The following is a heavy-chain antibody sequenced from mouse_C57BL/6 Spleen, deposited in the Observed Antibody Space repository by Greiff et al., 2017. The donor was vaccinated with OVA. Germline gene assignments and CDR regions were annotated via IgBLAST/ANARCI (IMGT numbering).Heavy chain of an antibody. Sequence: QVQLKQSGAELARPGASVKLSCKASGYTFTSYGISWVKQRTGQGLEWIGEIYPRSGNTYYNEKFKGKATLTADKSSSTAYMELRSLTSEDSAVYFCAGERNGSDAMDYWGQGTSVTVSS. CDR3: AGERNGSDAMDY. J-gene: IGHJ4*01. V-gene: IGHV1-81*01. CDR2: IYPRSGNT. CDR1: GYTFTSYG.